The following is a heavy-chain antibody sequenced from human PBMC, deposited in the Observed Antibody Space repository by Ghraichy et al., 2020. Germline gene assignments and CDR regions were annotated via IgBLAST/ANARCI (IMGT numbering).Heavy chain of an antibody. CDR2: TYYSGST. CDR3: ATASGSPGIAVD. J-gene: IGHJ4*02. CDR1: GGSISSSSYY. Sequence: SETLSLTCTVSGGSISSSSYYWGWIRQPPGKGLEWIGSTYYSGSTYYNPSLKSRVTISVDTSKNPFSLKLSSATAADTDVYYCATASGSPGIAVDWGQGTLVTVSS. D-gene: IGHD6-19*01. V-gene: IGHV4-39*01.